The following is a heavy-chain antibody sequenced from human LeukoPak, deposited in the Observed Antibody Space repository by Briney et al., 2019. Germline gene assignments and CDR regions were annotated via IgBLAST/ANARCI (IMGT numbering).Heavy chain of an antibody. CDR2: ISYDGSNK. CDR1: GFTFSSYA. Sequence: GGSLRLSCAASGFTFSSYAMHWVRQAPGKGLEWVAVISYDGSNKYYANSVKGRFTISRDNSKNTLYLQMNSLRAKDTAVYYCARDFHVVGATTTDYWGQGTLVTVSS. CDR3: ARDFHVVGATTTDY. J-gene: IGHJ4*02. D-gene: IGHD1-26*01. V-gene: IGHV3-30-3*01.